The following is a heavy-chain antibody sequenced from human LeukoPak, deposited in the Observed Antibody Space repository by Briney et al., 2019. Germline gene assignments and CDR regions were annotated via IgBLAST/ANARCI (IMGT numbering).Heavy chain of an antibody. D-gene: IGHD1-26*01. CDR2: ISSNGDST. CDR1: GFTFSTYA. V-gene: IGHV3-64*01. CDR3: ARDGGATTNPYYYFDY. Sequence: PGGSLRLSRAASGFTFSTYAMHWVRQVPGKGLEYVSAISSNGDSTYYANSVKGRFTISRDNSKNTLYLQMGSLRAEDMAVYYCARDGGATTNPYYYFDYWGQGTLVTVSS. J-gene: IGHJ4*02.